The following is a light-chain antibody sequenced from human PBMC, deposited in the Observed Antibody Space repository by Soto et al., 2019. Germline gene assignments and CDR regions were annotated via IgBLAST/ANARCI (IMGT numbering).Light chain of an antibody. CDR2: DAS. CDR3: KQYHDLPTT. Sequence: DIQMTQSPSSLSASVGDRVTITCQASQDVINFLNWYQQKPGKAPKLLMSDASNLETGVTSRFSGSGSGKDFTLTIGSLQPEDIATYYCKQYHDLPTTFGQGTKLEIK. CDR1: QDVINF. J-gene: IGKJ2*01. V-gene: IGKV1-33*01.